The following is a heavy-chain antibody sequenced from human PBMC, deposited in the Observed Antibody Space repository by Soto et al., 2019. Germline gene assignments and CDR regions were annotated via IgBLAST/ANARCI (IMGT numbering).Heavy chain of an antibody. CDR3: ARSGSGPLHVTTRFDP. J-gene: IGHJ5*02. D-gene: IGHD3-10*01. CDR1: GGTFSSYA. Sequence: SVKVSCKASGGTFSSYAISWVRQAPGQGLEWMGGIIPIFGTANYAQKFQGRVTITADESTSTAYMELSSLRSEDTAVYYCARSGSGPLHVTTRFDPWGQATLVTVSS. CDR2: IIPIFGTA. V-gene: IGHV1-69*13.